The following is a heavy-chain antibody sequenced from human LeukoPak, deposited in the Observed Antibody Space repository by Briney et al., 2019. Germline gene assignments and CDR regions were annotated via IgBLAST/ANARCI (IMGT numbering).Heavy chain of an antibody. D-gene: IGHD5-18*01. CDR2: ISSSSSTI. V-gene: IGHV3-48*02. CDR3: ATDPLQLWPYDY. J-gene: IGHJ4*02. CDR1: GFTFSSYS. Sequence: GGSLRLSCAASGFTFSSYSMNWVRQAPGKGLEWVSYISSSSSTIYYADSVKGRFTVSRDNAKNSLYLQMNSLRDEDTAVYYCATDPLQLWPYDYWGQGTLVTVSS.